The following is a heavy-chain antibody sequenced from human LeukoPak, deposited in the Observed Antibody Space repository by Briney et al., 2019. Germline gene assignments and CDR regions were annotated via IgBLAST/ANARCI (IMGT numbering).Heavy chain of an antibody. J-gene: IGHJ4*02. CDR1: GFTFSSYS. CDR2: ISSSSSYI. D-gene: IGHD2-2*01. Sequence: GGSLRLSCAASGFTFSSYSMNWVRQAPGKGLEWVSSISSSSSYIYYADSVKGRFTISRDNAKNSLYLQMNSLRAEDTAVYYCAGEGVVVPAAPLDYWGQGTLVTVSS. CDR3: AGEGVVVPAAPLDY. V-gene: IGHV3-21*01.